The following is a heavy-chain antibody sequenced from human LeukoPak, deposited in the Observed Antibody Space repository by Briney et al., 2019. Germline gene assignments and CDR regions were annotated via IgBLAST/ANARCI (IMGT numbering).Heavy chain of an antibody. CDR1: GGSISSYY. Sequence: PSETLSLTCTVSGGSISSYYWSWIRQPQGKGLEWIGYIYYSGSTNYNPSLKSRVTISVDTSKNQFSLKLSSVTAADTAVYYCATGYSSSWYPYYFEYWGQGTLVTVSS. CDR2: IYYSGST. V-gene: IGHV4-59*01. J-gene: IGHJ4*02. CDR3: ATGYSSSWYPYYFEY. D-gene: IGHD6-13*01.